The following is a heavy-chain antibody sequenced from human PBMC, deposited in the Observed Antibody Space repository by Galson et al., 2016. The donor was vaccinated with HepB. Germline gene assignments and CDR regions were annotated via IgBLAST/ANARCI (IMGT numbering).Heavy chain of an antibody. D-gene: IGHD3-3*01. CDR2: MKPDGSEA. Sequence: SLRLSCAASGFTFSNYWMNWVRQAPGKGLEWVANMKPDGSEAYYVDSMRGRFIVSRDNTKNSLYLQMNSLRAEDTAVYYCVRSQFGGPEYWGQGTLVTVSS. CDR3: VRSQFGGPEY. CDR1: GFTFSNYW. V-gene: IGHV3-7*02. J-gene: IGHJ1*01.